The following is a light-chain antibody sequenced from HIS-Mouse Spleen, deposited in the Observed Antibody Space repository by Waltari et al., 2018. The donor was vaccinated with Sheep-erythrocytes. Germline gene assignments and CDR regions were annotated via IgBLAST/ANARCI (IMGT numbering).Light chain of an antibody. V-gene: IGLV2-11*01. CDR2: DVS. J-gene: IGLJ1*01. CDR3: CSYAGSYNHV. Sequence: QSALTQPRPVSGSPGQSVTLSCTGTSSDVGGYTYVSWYQQHPGKAPKLMIYDVSKRPSGVPDRFSGSKSGNTASLTISGLQAEDEADYYCCSYAGSYNHVFATGTKVTVL. CDR1: SSDVGGYTY.